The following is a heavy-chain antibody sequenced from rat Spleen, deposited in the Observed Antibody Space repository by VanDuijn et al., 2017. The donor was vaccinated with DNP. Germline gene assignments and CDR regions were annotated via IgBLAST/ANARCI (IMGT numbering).Heavy chain of an antibody. CDR3: ARSDVYNGFDY. J-gene: IGHJ2*01. CDR1: GYSITSDY. D-gene: IGHD1-5*01. CDR2: INSAGIT. Sequence: EVQLQESGPGLVRPSQSLSLTCSVTGYSITSDYWGWIRKFPGNKVEWMGYINSAGITSYNPSLKSRISITRDTSENQFFLLVKSVTTEDTGTYYCARSDVYNGFDYWGQGVMVTVSS. V-gene: IGHV3-3*01.